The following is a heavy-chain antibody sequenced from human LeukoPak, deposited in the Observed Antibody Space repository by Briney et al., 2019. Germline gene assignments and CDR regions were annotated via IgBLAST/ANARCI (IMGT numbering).Heavy chain of an antibody. CDR1: GDSISSYY. V-gene: IGHV4-4*07. CDR3: ARDLAVAGIFDY. CDR2: IYTSGST. D-gene: IGHD6-19*01. Sequence: SETLSLTCTVSGDSISSYYWSWIRQPAGKGLEWIGRIYTSGSTNYNPSLKSRVTMSIDTSKNQFSLKLSSVTAADTALYYCARDLAVAGIFDYWGQGTLVTVSS. J-gene: IGHJ4*02.